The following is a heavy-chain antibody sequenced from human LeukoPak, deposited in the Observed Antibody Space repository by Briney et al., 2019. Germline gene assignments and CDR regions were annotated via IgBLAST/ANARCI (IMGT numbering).Heavy chain of an antibody. CDR3: ARGRYCGGDCYSSDAFDI. CDR1: GGSISSYY. D-gene: IGHD2-21*02. CDR2: IYYSGST. Sequence: PSETLSLTCTVSGGSISSYYWSWIRQPPGKGLEWIGYIYYSGSTNYNPSLKSRVTISVDTSKNQFSLKLSSVTAADTAVYYCARGRYCGGDCYSSDAFDIWGQGTMVTVSS. V-gene: IGHV4-59*12. J-gene: IGHJ3*02.